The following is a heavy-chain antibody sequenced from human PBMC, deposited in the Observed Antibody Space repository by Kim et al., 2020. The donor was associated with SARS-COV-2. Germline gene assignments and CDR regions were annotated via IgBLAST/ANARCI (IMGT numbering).Heavy chain of an antibody. CDR3: AKDEGATMGYYYYYGMDV. Sequence: GGSLRLSCAASGFTFDDYAMHWVRQAPGKGLEWVSLISGDGGSTYYADSVKGRFTISRDNSKNSLYLQMNSLRTEDTALYYCAKDEGATMGYYYYYGMDVWGQGITVTVSS. V-gene: IGHV3-43*02. CDR2: ISGDGGST. D-gene: IGHD1-26*01. CDR1: GFTFDDYA. J-gene: IGHJ6*02.